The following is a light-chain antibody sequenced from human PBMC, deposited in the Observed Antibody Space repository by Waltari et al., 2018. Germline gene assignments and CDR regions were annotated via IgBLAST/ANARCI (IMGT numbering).Light chain of an antibody. V-gene: IGKV1-39*01. CDR3: QQSYSTPLLT. CDR2: AAS. Sequence: DIQMTQSPSSLSASVGDRVTITCRASQSISSYLNWYQQKPGKAPKLLIYAASSLQIGVPSRFSGRGSRTDFTLTISSLQPEDFATYYCQQSYSTPLLTFGPGTKVDIK. J-gene: IGKJ3*01. CDR1: QSISSY.